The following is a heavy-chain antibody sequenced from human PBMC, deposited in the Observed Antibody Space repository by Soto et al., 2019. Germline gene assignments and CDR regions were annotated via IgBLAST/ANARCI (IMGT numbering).Heavy chain of an antibody. CDR3: ASAYVFWSGYETGEYYYYGTAV. V-gene: IGHV4-39*01. J-gene: IGHJ6*02. CDR2: IYYSGST. Sequence: PGKGLEWIGSIYYSGSTYYNPSLKSRVTISVDTSKNQFSLKLSSVTAADTAVYYCASAYVFWSGYETGEYYYYGTAVWGQRTTVPV. D-gene: IGHD3-3*01.